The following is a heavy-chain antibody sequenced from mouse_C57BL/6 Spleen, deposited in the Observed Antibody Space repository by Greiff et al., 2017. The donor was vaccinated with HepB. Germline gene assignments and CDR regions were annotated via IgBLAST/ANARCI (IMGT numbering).Heavy chain of an antibody. CDR1: GYTFTDYY. CDR2: IFPGSGST. D-gene: IGHD2-3*01. CDR3: ARSGDGYPYAMDY. J-gene: IGHJ4*01. Sequence: VKLMESGPELVKPGASVKISCKASGYTFTDYYINWVKQRPGQGLEWIGWIFPGSGSTYYNEKFKGKATLTVDKSSSTAYMLLSSLTSEDSAVYFCARSGDGYPYAMDYWGQGTSVTVSS. V-gene: IGHV1-75*01.